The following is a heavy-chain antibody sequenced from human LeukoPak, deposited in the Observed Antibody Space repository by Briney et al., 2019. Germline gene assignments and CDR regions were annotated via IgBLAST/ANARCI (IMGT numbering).Heavy chain of an antibody. CDR1: GFTFSSYA. J-gene: IGHJ5*02. Sequence: PGGSLRLSCAASGFTFSSYAMSWVRQAPGKGLEWVSAISGSGGSTYYADSVKGRFTISRDNSKNTLYLQMHSLRAEDTAVYYCAKQTHQIVVVPAAIPNWFDPWGQGTLVTVSS. V-gene: IGHV3-23*01. CDR2: ISGSGGST. D-gene: IGHD2-2*01. CDR3: AKQTHQIVVVPAAIPNWFDP.